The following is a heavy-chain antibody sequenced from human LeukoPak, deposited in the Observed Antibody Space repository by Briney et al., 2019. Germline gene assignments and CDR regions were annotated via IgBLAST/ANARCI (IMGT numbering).Heavy chain of an antibody. CDR1: GGSISSYH. V-gene: IGHV4-59*08. Sequence: SETLSLTCTVSGGSISSYHWSWIRQPPGKGLEWIGYIYYSGSTNYNPSLKSRVTISVDTSKNQFSLKLSSVTAADTAVYYCARHGYDFLAFDYWGQGTLVTVSS. J-gene: IGHJ4*02. D-gene: IGHD3-3*01. CDR2: IYYSGST. CDR3: ARHGYDFLAFDY.